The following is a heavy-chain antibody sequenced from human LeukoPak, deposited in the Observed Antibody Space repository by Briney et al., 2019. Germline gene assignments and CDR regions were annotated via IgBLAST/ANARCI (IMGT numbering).Heavy chain of an antibody. CDR3: AKLAGIRGWFVYYFDY. Sequence: SGGSLRLSCAASGFTFGTHAMTWVRQAPGKELEWVSGMSGRGDTSYYADSVKGRFTISRDNSKNTLFLQMNSLRAEDTAVYYCAKLAGIRGWFVYYFDYWGQGTLVTVS. V-gene: IGHV3-23*01. J-gene: IGHJ4*02. D-gene: IGHD6-19*01. CDR2: MSGRGDTS. CDR1: GFTFGTHA.